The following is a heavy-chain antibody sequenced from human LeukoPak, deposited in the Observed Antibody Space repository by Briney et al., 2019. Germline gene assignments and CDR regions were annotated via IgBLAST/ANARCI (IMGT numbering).Heavy chain of an antibody. V-gene: IGHV3-64*01. Sequence: GGSLRLSCAASGFTFSNYPMHWVRQAPGKGLEYVSAIGDNGGSTYYANSVEGRFTISRDNSKDTLFLQMGSLKAEDMAVYYCARVGYRSGYPPFDYWGQGTLVTVSS. CDR3: ARVGYRSGYPPFDY. D-gene: IGHD5-18*01. J-gene: IGHJ4*02. CDR2: IGDNGGST. CDR1: GFTFSNYP.